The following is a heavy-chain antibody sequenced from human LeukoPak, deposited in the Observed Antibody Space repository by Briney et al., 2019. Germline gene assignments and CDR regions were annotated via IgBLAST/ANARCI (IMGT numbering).Heavy chain of an antibody. D-gene: IGHD4-23*01. V-gene: IGHV3-23*01. CDR1: GFTFSSYG. Sequence: GGSLRLSCAASGFTFSSYGMSWVRQAPGKGLEWVSAISGGGGSTYYADSVKGRFTISRDNSKNTLYLQMNSLRAEDTAVYYCAKERGQTTVVTPPVFDYWGQGTLVTVSS. CDR3: AKERGQTTVVTPPVFDY. J-gene: IGHJ4*02. CDR2: ISGGGGST.